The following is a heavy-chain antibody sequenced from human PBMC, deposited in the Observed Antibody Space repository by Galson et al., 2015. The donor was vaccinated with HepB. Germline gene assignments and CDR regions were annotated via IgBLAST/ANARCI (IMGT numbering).Heavy chain of an antibody. CDR1: GGSISSYY. D-gene: IGHD4-17*01. Sequence: SETLSLTCTVSGGSISSYYWSWIRQPPGEGLEWIGYIYYSGSTNYNPSLKSRVTISVDTSKNQFSLKLSSVTAADTAVYYCAREGNYGDFDYWGQGTLVTVSS. V-gene: IGHV4-59*01. J-gene: IGHJ4*02. CDR3: AREGNYGDFDY. CDR2: IYYSGST.